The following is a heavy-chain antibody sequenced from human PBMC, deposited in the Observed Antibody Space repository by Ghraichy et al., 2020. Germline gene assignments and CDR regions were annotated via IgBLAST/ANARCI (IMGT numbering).Heavy chain of an antibody. CDR3: AREAMTRGAFDI. Sequence: GESLRLSCAASGFTFSSYEMNWVRQAPGKGLEWVSYISSSGSTIYYADSVKGRFTISRDNAKNSLYLQMNSLRAEDTAVYYCAREAMTRGAFDIWGQGTMVTVSS. J-gene: IGHJ3*02. CDR1: GFTFSSYE. CDR2: ISSSGSTI. V-gene: IGHV3-48*03.